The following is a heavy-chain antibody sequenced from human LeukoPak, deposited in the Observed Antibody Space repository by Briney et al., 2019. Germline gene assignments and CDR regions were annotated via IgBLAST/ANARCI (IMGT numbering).Heavy chain of an antibody. Sequence: SVKVSCKASGGTFSSYAISWVRQAPGQGLEWMGGIIPIFGTANYAQKFQDTVTITSDESTNTAYIELSSQRSEDTAVYDRXXXXSXXXXXXXXXNXFDPWGQGTLVTVSS. V-gene: IGHV1-69*13. CDR3: XXXXSXXXXXXXXXNXFDP. D-gene: IGHD2-15*01. J-gene: IGHJ5*02. CDR1: GGTFSSYA. CDR2: IIPIFGTA.